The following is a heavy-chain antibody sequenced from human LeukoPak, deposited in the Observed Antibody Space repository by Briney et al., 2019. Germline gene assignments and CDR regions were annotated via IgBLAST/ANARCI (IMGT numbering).Heavy chain of an antibody. CDR2: IYYSGST. CDR3: ARASLLRNWFDP. Sequence: SETLSLTCTVSGGSISSSSYYWGWIRQPPGKGLEWIGSIYYSGSTYYNPSLKSRVTISVDTSKNQFSLKLSSVTAADTAVYYCARASLLRNWFDPWGQGTLVTVSS. CDR1: GGSISSSSYY. V-gene: IGHV4-39*07. D-gene: IGHD4-17*01. J-gene: IGHJ5*02.